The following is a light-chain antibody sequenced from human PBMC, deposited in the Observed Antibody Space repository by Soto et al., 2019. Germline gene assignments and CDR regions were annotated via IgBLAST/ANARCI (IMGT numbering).Light chain of an antibody. CDR2: DAS. Sequence: EIVMTQSPATLSVSPGERATLSCRASESVTSNLAWYQQEPGQAPSLLIYDASTRATAIPARFSGSGSGTEFTLTISSLQSEDFAVYHCQQYNKWPPTFGQGTKPEIK. J-gene: IGKJ2*01. CDR1: ESVTSN. CDR3: QQYNKWPPT. V-gene: IGKV3-15*01.